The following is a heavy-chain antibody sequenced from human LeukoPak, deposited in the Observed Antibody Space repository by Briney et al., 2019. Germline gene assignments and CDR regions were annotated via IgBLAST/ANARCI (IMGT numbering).Heavy chain of an antibody. D-gene: IGHD2-2*02. CDR3: ASIYGDY. Sequence: GGSLRLSCAASGFTFSSYWMTWVRQAPGKGLEWVANIKPDGNEQHYVDSVKGRFTISRDNAKNSLYLQVDSLRAEDTAVYYCASIYGDYWGQGTMVTVSS. CDR2: IKPDGNEQ. V-gene: IGHV3-7*05. CDR1: GFTFSSYW. J-gene: IGHJ4*02.